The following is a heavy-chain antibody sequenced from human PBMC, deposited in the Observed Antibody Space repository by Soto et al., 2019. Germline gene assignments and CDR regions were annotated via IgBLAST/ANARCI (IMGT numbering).Heavy chain of an antibody. CDR2: IYYSGST. V-gene: IGHV4-39*01. J-gene: IGHJ6*02. CDR1: GGSISSSSYY. Sequence: PXETLSLTFTVSGGSISSSSYYWGWIRQPPGKGLEWIGSIYYSGSTYYNPSLKSRVTISVDTSKNQFSLKLSSVTAADTAVYYCARQPYDSSGYYYFYYYGMDVWGQGTTVTVSS. CDR3: ARQPYDSSGYYYFYYYGMDV. D-gene: IGHD3-22*01.